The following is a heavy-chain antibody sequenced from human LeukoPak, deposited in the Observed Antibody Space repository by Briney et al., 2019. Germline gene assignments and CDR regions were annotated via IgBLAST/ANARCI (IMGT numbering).Heavy chain of an antibody. Sequence: SETLSLTCTVSGGSISSYYWSWIRQTPGKGLEWIGYTHYSGGTNYNPSLRSRVTISVDTSKNQFSLNLSSVTAADTAVYYCARVRDGYNYDAFDYWGQGTLVTVSS. V-gene: IGHV4-59*01. CDR2: THYSGGT. J-gene: IGHJ4*02. D-gene: IGHD5-24*01. CDR3: ARVRDGYNYDAFDY. CDR1: GGSISSYY.